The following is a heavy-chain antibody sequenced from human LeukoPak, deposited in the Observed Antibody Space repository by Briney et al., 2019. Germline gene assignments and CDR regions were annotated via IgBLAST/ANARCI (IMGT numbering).Heavy chain of an antibody. J-gene: IGHJ4*02. Sequence: GGSLRLSCEASGFTFSHYAMSWVRQAPGTGLEWVATISGSDDNTYYAASVKGRFTISRDNSKKTLYLQMNGMRAEDMAVYYCAKKSYYDFWSGHYRPHFDCWGQGTLVAVS. CDR3: AKKSYYDFWSGHYRPHFDC. CDR2: ISGSDDNT. CDR1: GFTFSHYA. D-gene: IGHD3-3*01. V-gene: IGHV3-23*01.